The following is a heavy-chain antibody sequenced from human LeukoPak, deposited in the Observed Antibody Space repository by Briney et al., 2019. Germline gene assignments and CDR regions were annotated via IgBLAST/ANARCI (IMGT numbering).Heavy chain of an antibody. CDR1: GGSISSYY. Sequence: PSETLSLTCTVSGGSISSYYWSWIRQPAGKGLGWIGRIYTSGSTNYNPSLKSRVTMSVDTSKNQFSLKLSSVTAADTAVYYCARYSSSWYRGNWFDPWGQGTLVTVSS. D-gene: IGHD6-13*01. J-gene: IGHJ5*02. CDR3: ARYSSSWYRGNWFDP. CDR2: IYTSGST. V-gene: IGHV4-4*07.